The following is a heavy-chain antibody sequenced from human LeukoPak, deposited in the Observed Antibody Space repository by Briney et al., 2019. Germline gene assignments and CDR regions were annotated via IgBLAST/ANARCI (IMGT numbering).Heavy chain of an antibody. D-gene: IGHD1-26*01. J-gene: IGHJ4*02. CDR2: ISGSGGST. CDR1: GFTFSSYA. V-gene: IGHV3-23*01. Sequence: GGSLRLSCAASGFTFSSYAMSWVRQAPGKGLEWVSAISGSGGSTYYADSVKGRFTISRDNAKNSLYLQMNSLRAEDTAVYYCARENSGSYDYFDYWGQGTLVTVSS. CDR3: ARENSGSYDYFDY.